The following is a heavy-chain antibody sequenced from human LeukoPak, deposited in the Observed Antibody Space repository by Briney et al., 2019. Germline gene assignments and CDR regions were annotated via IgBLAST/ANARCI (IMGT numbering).Heavy chain of an antibody. Sequence: GSLRLSCAASGFTFSRSAMTWVRQTPGKGLEWIGYVYTGGRTNENPSLKSRVSISADTSKNQISLKLSSVTAADTAMYYCARFPAVDSSRYEDYWGQGTLVTVSS. V-gene: IGHV4-4*09. CDR3: ARFPAVDSSRYEDY. CDR1: GFTFSRSA. CDR2: VYTGGRT. D-gene: IGHD3-22*01. J-gene: IGHJ4*02.